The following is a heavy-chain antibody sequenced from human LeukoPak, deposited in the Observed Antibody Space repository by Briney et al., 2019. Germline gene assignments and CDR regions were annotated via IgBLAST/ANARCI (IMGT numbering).Heavy chain of an antibody. J-gene: IGHJ4*02. D-gene: IGHD3-10*01. V-gene: IGHV1-24*01. Sequence: ASVKVSCKVSGYTLTELSMHWVRQDPGKGLEWMGGFDPEDGETIYAQKFQGRVTMTEDTSTDTAYMELSSLRSEDTAVYYCATVSSRMVRGVLSFDYWGQGTLVTVSS. CDR1: GYTLTELS. CDR3: ATVSSRMVRGVLSFDY. CDR2: FDPEDGET.